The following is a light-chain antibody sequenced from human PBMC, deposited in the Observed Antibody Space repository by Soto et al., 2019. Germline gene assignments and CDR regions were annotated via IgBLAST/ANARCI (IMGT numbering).Light chain of an antibody. CDR3: QQLNSFPIT. CDR1: QDIRSY. V-gene: IGKV1-9*01. CDR2: AAS. J-gene: IGKJ1*01. Sequence: DIQLTQAPSFLSASAGDTVTITCRASQDIRSYLAWYQQKAGRAPKLLIYAASTLQSEVPSRFSGSGSGTEFTLTISSLQPEDFATYYCQQLNSFPITFGQGTKVDI.